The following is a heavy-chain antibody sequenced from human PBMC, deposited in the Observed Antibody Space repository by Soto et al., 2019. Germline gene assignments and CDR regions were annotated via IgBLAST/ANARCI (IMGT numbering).Heavy chain of an antibody. J-gene: IGHJ5*02. D-gene: IGHD6-13*01. Sequence: QVQLQESGPGLVKPSETLSLTCTVSGGSISTYYWSWIRQPPGKGLEWIGYINYSGSTNYNPSLKSRVPISVDTSKNQFSLKLSSVTAADTAVYYCARQWSGYSSSWYRYNWFDPWGQGTLVTVSS. CDR2: INYSGST. CDR3: ARQWSGYSSSWYRYNWFDP. V-gene: IGHV4-59*08. CDR1: GGSISTYY.